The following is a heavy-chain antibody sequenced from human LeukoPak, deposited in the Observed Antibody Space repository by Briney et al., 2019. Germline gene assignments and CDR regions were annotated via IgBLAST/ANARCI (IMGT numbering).Heavy chain of an antibody. Sequence: GSSVKVSCTASGGTFSSYAISWVRQAPGQGLEWMGRIIPIFGTANYAQKFQGRVTITTDESTSTAYMELSSLRSEDTAVYYCARARGSSWYYFDYWGQGTLVTVSS. V-gene: IGHV1-69*05. D-gene: IGHD6-13*01. CDR1: GGTFSSYA. CDR2: IIPIFGTA. CDR3: ARARGSSWYYFDY. J-gene: IGHJ4*02.